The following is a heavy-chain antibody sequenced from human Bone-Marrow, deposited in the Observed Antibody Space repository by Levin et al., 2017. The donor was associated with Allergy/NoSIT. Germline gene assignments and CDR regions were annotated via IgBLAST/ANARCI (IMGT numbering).Heavy chain of an antibody. CDR3: ASSRCGGDCRHSHGVDV. CDR1: GGSVSSGGYS. CDR2: VYHSGST. V-gene: IGHV4-30-2*01. J-gene: IGHJ6*02. Sequence: SETLSLTCAVSGGSVSSGGYSWSWIRQPPGKGLEWIGYVYHSGSTYYTPSLRSRVAIPLDRSRNQFSLRLKSVTAADTAVYCCASSRCGGDCRHSHGVDVWGQGTTVIVSS. D-gene: IGHD2-21*02.